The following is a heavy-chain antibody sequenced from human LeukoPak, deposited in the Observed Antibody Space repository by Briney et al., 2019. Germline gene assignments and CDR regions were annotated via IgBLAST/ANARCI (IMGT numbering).Heavy chain of an antibody. Sequence: TSVKVSCKASGFTFTSSAMQWVRQARGQRLEWIGWIVVGSGNTNYAQKFQERVTITRDMSTSTAYMELSGLRSEDTAVYYCAAFGGSAKYYFDYWGQGTLVTVSS. D-gene: IGHD2-15*01. CDR2: IVVGSGNT. CDR1: GFTFTSSA. V-gene: IGHV1-58*02. J-gene: IGHJ4*02. CDR3: AAFGGSAKYYFDY.